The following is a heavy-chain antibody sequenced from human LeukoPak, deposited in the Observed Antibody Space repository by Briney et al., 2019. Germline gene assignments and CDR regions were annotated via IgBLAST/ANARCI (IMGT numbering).Heavy chain of an antibody. D-gene: IGHD4-17*01. CDR3: ARAYGNYYYYYMDV. CDR1: GYTFTSYY. V-gene: IGHV1-46*01. J-gene: IGHJ6*03. Sequence: ASVKVSCKASGYTFTSYYMHWVRQAPGQGLEWMGIINPSGGSTSYAQKFQGRVTMTRDTSISTAYMELSRLRSDDTAVYYCARAYGNYYYYYMDVWGKGTTVTVSS. CDR2: INPSGGST.